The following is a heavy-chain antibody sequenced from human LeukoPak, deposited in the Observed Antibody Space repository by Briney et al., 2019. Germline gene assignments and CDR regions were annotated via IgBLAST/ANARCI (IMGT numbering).Heavy chain of an antibody. D-gene: IGHD3-10*01. CDR1: GGSISSGGYS. V-gene: IGHV4-30-2*01. CDR3: ARSHYGSGSYPIYYFDY. CDR2: IYHSGST. J-gene: IGHJ4*02. Sequence: SQTLSLTCAVSGGSISSGGYSWSWIRQPPGKGLEWIGYIYHSGSTYYNPSLKSRVTISVDRSKNQFSLKLSSVTAADTAVYYCARSHYGSGSYPIYYFDYWGQGTLVTVSP.